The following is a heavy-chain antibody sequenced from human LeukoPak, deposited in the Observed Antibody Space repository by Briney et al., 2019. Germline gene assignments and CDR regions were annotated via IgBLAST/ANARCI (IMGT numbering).Heavy chain of an antibody. Sequence: SETLSLTCSVSGGSVSRNSWSWIRQPPGKGLEWLGSLYYSGSTSYSPSLKSPVSISIDPSKSQVTLRLLSVTAADTAVYFWARQDLGMDVWGQGTTVTVSS. J-gene: IGHJ6*02. V-gene: IGHV4-59*08. CDR1: GGSVSRNS. CDR2: LYYSGST. CDR3: ARQDLGMDV.